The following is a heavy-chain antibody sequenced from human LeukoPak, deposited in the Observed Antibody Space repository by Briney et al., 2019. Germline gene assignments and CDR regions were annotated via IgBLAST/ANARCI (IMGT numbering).Heavy chain of an antibody. D-gene: IGHD6-19*01. CDR3: ARSRWLDAFDY. V-gene: IGHV3-23*01. Sequence: GGSLRLSCAASGFTFSSYAMSWVRQAPGKGLEWVSSITGSGGTTYYADSVKGRFTISRDNSKNTLYLQMNSLRADDTAVYYCARSRWLDAFDYWGQGTLVTVSS. CDR1: GFTFSSYA. J-gene: IGHJ4*02. CDR2: ITGSGGTT.